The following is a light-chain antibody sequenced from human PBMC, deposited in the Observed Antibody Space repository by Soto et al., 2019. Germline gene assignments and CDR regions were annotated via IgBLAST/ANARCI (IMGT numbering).Light chain of an antibody. CDR1: QSVRTK. CDR3: QQRYNWPVT. Sequence: ETVMTQSPATLSVSPGERATLSCRASQSVRTKLAWYQQKPGQAPRLLIYATSNRATGIPARFSGSGSGTDFTLTIRSLEPEDFSVYYCQQRYNWPVTFGQGTRLEIK. V-gene: IGKV3-11*01. CDR2: ATS. J-gene: IGKJ5*01.